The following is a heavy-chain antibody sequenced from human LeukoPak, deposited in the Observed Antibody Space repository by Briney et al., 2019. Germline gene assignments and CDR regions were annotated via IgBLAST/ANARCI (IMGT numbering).Heavy chain of an antibody. D-gene: IGHD6-13*01. CDR3: ARDVGYSSSWYSY. J-gene: IGHJ4*02. CDR2: INPNSGGT. V-gene: IGHV1-2*02. Sequence: ASVKVSGKASGYTFTGYYMHWVRQAPGQGLEWMGWINPNSGGTNYAQKFQGRVTMTRDTSISTAYMELSRLRSDDTAVYYCARDVGYSSSWYSYWGQGTLVTVSS. CDR1: GYTFTGYY.